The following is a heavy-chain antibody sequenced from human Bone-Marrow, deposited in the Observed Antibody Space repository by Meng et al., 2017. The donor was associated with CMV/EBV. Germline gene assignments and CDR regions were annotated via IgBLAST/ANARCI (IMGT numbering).Heavy chain of an antibody. Sequence: SQTLSLTCAISGDSVSSNSAAWNWIRQSPSRGLEWLGRTYYRSKWYNDYAVSVKSRITINPDTSKNQFSLQLNSVTPEDTAVYYCARDSPAYCGCDCYSNGMDVWGQGTTVTVYS. CDR1: GDSVSSNSAA. CDR2: TYYRSKWYN. CDR3: ARDSPAYCGCDCYSNGMDV. J-gene: IGHJ6*01. V-gene: IGHV6-1*01. D-gene: IGHD2-21*01.